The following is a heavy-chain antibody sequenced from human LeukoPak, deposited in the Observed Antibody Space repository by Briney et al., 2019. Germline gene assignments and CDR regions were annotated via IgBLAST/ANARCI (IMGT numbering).Heavy chain of an antibody. CDR3: ARDNDFWSGYYMQVGYYGMDV. V-gene: IGHV1-18*01. J-gene: IGHJ6*02. D-gene: IGHD3-3*01. Sequence: ASVKVSCKASGYTFTSYGISWVRQAPGQGLEWMGWISAYNGNTNYAQKLQGRVTMTTDTSTSTAYMELRSLRSDDTAVYYCARDNDFWSGYYMQVGYYGMDVWGQGTTVTVSS. CDR1: GYTFTSYG. CDR2: ISAYNGNT.